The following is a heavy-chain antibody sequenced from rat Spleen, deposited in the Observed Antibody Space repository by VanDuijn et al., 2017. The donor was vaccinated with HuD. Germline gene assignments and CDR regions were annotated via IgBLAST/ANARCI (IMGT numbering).Heavy chain of an antibody. CDR2: ISSGGTT. CDR1: GFSLTNNG. D-gene: IGHD1-11*01. V-gene: IGHV2S12*01. Sequence: QVQLKESAPGLMQPSQTLALTCPVSGFSLTNNGAIWVRQPPGKGLEWIEAISSGGTTYYNSALKSRLSISRDTSKSQVYLIMNSLQTDDTAIYFCTRSYGGYSQHWFAYWGQGTLVTVSS. CDR3: TRSYGGYSQHWFAY. J-gene: IGHJ3*01.